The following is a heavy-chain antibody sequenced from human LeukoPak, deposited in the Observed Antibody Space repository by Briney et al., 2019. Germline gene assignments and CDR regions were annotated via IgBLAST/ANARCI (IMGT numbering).Heavy chain of an antibody. CDR3: AKADMGDSIVGATFDY. Sequence: GGSLRLSCAASGFTFDDYAMHWVRQAPRKGLEWVSGISWNSGSIGYADSVKGRFTISRDNAKNSLYLQMNSLRAEDTALYYCAKADMGDSIVGATFDYWGQGTLVTVSS. CDR1: GFTFDDYA. J-gene: IGHJ4*02. CDR2: ISWNSGSI. V-gene: IGHV3-9*01. D-gene: IGHD1-26*01.